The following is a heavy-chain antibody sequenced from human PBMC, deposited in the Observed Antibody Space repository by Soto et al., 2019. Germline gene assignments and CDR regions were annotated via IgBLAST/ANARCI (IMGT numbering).Heavy chain of an antibody. CDR3: ARQNYYSGMDV. CDR1: GYTFTSYF. J-gene: IGHJ6*02. V-gene: IGHV1-18*01. CDR2: ISAYNGNT. Sequence: ASVKVSCKASGYTFTSYFITWVRQAPGQGLEWMGWISAYNGNTNYAQMLQGRVTMTTDTSTATAYMEMRSLGSDDTAVYYCARQNYYSGMDVWGQGTTVTVSS.